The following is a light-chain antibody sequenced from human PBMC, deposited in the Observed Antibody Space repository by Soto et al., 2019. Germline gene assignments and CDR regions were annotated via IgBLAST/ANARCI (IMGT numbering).Light chain of an antibody. Sequence: EIVLTQSPGTLSLSPGERATLSCRASQSVSSSSLAWYQQKPGQAPRLLIYGTSTRATGIPDRFSGSGSGTDFTLTIRKLEPEDFAVYYCQQFGGSPPRFTFGPGTKVEVK. CDR1: QSVSSSS. J-gene: IGKJ3*01. V-gene: IGKV3-20*01. CDR3: QQFGGSPPRFT. CDR2: GTS.